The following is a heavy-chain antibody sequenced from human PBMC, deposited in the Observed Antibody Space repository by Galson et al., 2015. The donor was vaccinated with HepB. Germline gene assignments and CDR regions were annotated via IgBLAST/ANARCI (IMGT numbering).Heavy chain of an antibody. Sequence: SLRLSCAASGFTFDNYGMNWVRQAPGKGLEWVSGINWNGGRTGYADSVKGRFTISRDDAKNSLYLQMNSLRGEDTALYHCARDASYGSFDYWGQGTLVTVSS. J-gene: IGHJ4*02. V-gene: IGHV3-20*01. CDR1: GFTFDNYG. D-gene: IGHD5-18*01. CDR3: ARDASYGSFDY. CDR2: INWNGGRT.